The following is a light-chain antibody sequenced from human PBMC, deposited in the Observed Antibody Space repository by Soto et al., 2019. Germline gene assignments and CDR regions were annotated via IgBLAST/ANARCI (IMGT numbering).Light chain of an antibody. V-gene: IGKV1-5*03. CDR2: KAS. CDR3: QEYKSYST. Sequence: DIQMTQSPSTLSASVGDRVTITCRASQSISSWLAWYQQKPGKAPKLLIYKASSLESGVPSRFSGSGSGTEFTLTISSLQPDDFAPYYCQEYKSYSTLGQGTKLEIK. CDR1: QSISSW. J-gene: IGKJ2*01.